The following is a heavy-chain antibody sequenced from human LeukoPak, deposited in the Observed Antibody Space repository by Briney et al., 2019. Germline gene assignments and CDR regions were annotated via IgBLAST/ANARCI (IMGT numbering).Heavy chain of an antibody. D-gene: IGHD5-18*01. CDR2: IYYTGTT. CDR3: ARVVGYGYSDY. CDR1: GGSISNYY. Sequence: SETLSLTCTVSGGSISNYYWSWIRQPPGKAPEWIGYIYYTGTTNYNPSLRSRVTISVDTSKNQFSLKLSSVTAADTAVYYCARVVGYGYSDYWGQGALVTVSS. V-gene: IGHV4-59*01. J-gene: IGHJ4*02.